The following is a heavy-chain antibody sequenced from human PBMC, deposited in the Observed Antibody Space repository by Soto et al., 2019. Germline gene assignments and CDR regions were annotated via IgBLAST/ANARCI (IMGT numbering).Heavy chain of an antibody. D-gene: IGHD2-2*01. CDR1: GYTFFSFW. CDR2: IDPGDSSA. Sequence: SLKISCHGSGYTFFSFWIVWVRQVPGKGLEWVGRIDPGDSSATYSPTFQGHVTISADRSTRSAYLQWRSLRASDTAIYFCARRYCSRADCYSDSRGQGSLVTVSS. CDR3: ARRYCSRADCYSDS. V-gene: IGHV5-10-1*01. J-gene: IGHJ4*02.